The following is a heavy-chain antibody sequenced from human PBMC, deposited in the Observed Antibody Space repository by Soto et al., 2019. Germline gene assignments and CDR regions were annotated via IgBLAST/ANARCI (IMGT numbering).Heavy chain of an antibody. D-gene: IGHD5-18*01. V-gene: IGHV4-59*01. CDR1: GGSISSYY. CDR2: IYYSGST. Sequence: SETLSLTCTVSGGSISSYYWSWIRQPPGKGLEWIGYIYYSGSTNYNPSLKSRVTISVDTSKNQFSLKLSSVTAADTAVYYCARALGSYGYFDYWGQGTLVTVSS. CDR3: ARALGSYGYFDY. J-gene: IGHJ4*02.